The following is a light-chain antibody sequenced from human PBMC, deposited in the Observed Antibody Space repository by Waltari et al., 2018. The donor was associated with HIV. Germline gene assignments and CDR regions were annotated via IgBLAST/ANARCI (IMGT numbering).Light chain of an antibody. CDR3: MQALESPLT. CDR1: ESLLKSNGYMY. V-gene: IGKV2-28*01. J-gene: IGKJ4*01. CDR2: LGA. Sequence: DIVMTQSPVSLPVTPGEPASISCRSSESLLKSNGYMYLDWYLQKPGQSPQLLIFLGANRAPGVPDRVSGSGSATEFTLKISKVEAEDVGVYYCMQALESPLTFGGGTRMDLK.